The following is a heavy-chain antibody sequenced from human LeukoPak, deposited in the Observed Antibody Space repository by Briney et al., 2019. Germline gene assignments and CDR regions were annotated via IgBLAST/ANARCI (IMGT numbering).Heavy chain of an antibody. V-gene: IGHV4-34*01. J-gene: IGHJ6*03. D-gene: IGHD3-10*01. CDR1: GGSFSGYY. Sequence: SETLSLTCAVYGGSFSGYYWSWIRQPPGKGLEWIGEINHSGSTNYNPSLKSRVTVSVDTSKNQFSLKLSSVTAADTAVYFCARQLYVSGSYYAPMDVWGKGTTVTISS. CDR2: INHSGST. CDR3: ARQLYVSGSYYAPMDV.